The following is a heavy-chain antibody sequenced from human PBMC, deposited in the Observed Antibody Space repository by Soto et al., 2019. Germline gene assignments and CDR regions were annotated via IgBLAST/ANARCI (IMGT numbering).Heavy chain of an antibody. Sequence: ESWGGVVQPGRSLRLSCAASGFTFSSYAMHWVRQAPGKGLEWVAVISYDGSNKYYADSVKGRFTISRDNSKNTLYLQMNSLRAEDTAVYYCARGYYFDYTTYYYGMDVWGQGTTVTVSS. CDR1: GFTFSSYA. CDR3: ARGYYFDYTTYYYGMDV. V-gene: IGHV3-30-3*01. CDR2: ISYDGSNK. D-gene: IGHD4-17*01. J-gene: IGHJ6*02.